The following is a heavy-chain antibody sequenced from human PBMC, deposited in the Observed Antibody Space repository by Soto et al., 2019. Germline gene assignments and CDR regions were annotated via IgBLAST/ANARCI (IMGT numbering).Heavy chain of an antibody. V-gene: IGHV3-21*01. CDR1: GFTFSSYS. Sequence: GGSLRLSCAASGFTFSSYSMNWVRQAPGKGLEWVSSISSSSSYIYYADSVKGRFTISRDNAKNSLYLQMNSLRAEDTAVYYCARWAEMGREWELLYFDYWGQGTLVTVSS. CDR2: ISSSSSYI. D-gene: IGHD1-26*01. CDR3: ARWAEMGREWELLYFDY. J-gene: IGHJ4*02.